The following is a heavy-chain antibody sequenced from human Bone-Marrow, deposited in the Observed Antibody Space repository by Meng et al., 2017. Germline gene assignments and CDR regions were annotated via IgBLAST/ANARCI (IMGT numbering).Heavy chain of an antibody. CDR2: IYYSGST. D-gene: IGHD3-22*01. Sequence: SETLSLTCTVSGGSISSYYWSWIRQPPGKGREWIGYIYYSGSTNYNPSLKSRVTISVDTSKNQFSLKLSSVTAADTAVYYCARVTYDSSGYYPGDFDYWGQGTLVTVSS. CDR3: ARVTYDSSGYYPGDFDY. V-gene: IGHV4-59*01. J-gene: IGHJ4*02. CDR1: GGSISSYY.